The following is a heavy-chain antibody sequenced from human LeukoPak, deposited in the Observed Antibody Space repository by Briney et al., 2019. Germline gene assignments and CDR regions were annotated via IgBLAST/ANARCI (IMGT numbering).Heavy chain of an antibody. D-gene: IGHD5-18*01. CDR1: GYSISSGYY. V-gene: IGHV4-38-2*02. CDR2: IYHSGST. Sequence: PSATLSLTCAVSGYSISSGYYWGWIRQPPGKGLEWIGSIYHSGSTYYNPSLKSRVTISVDTSKNQFSLKLSSVTAADTAVYYCARDSHTAMDYWGQGTLVTVSS. J-gene: IGHJ4*02. CDR3: ARDSHTAMDY.